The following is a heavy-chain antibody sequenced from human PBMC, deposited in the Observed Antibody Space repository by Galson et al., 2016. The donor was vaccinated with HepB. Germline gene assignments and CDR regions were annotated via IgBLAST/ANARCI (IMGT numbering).Heavy chain of an antibody. V-gene: IGHV3-30-3*01. Sequence: SLRLSCAASGFTFSNHAMHWVRQAPDKGLEWLAIISSDVSSKFFADSVKGRFTISRNNSWNTLHLELHSLKIEDTAVYYCAGDVGYKGDYVVDRWGQGTQVAVSS. CDR2: ISSDVSSK. CDR3: AGDVGYKGDYVVDR. D-gene: IGHD4-17*01. J-gene: IGHJ5*02. CDR1: GFTFSNHA.